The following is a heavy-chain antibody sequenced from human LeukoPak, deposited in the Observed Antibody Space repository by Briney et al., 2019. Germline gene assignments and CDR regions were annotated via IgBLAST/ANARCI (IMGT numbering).Heavy chain of an antibody. CDR3: AKELMPNYYDSSGYYPFDY. CDR1: GFTFSSYA. V-gene: IGHV3-23*01. Sequence: GGSLRLSCAASGFTFSSYAMSWFRQAPGKGLEWVSAISGSGGSTYYADSVKGRFTISRDNSKNTLYLQMNSLRAEDTAVYYCAKELMPNYYDSSGYYPFDYWGQGTLVTVSS. J-gene: IGHJ4*02. D-gene: IGHD3-22*01. CDR2: ISGSGGST.